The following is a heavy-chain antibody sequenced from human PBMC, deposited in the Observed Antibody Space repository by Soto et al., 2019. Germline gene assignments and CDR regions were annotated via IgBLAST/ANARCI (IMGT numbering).Heavy chain of an antibody. CDR2: ISAHNGNT. CDR1: GYAFTTYG. Sequence: QVHLVQSGAEVKKPGASVTVSCQGSGYAFTTYGITWVRQAPGQGLEWMGWISAHNGNTNYAQTLQGRVTVTRDTSTSTAYMELRSLRDTASAVYYCARGRYGDYWGQGALVTVSS. D-gene: IGHD1-1*01. V-gene: IGHV1-18*01. CDR3: ARGRYGDY. J-gene: IGHJ4*02.